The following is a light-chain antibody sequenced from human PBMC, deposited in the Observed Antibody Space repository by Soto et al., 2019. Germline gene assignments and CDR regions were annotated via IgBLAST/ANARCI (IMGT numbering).Light chain of an antibody. V-gene: IGKV3-15*01. Sequence: EIVMTQSPATLSVSPGERATLSCRASQSVSSNLAWYQQKPGQAPRLLIYGASSRATGIPARFSGSGSGTEFTLTISSLQSEDFATYYCQETYSVPFFSFGPGTKVDIK. J-gene: IGKJ3*01. CDR1: QSVSSN. CDR2: GAS. CDR3: QETYSVPFFS.